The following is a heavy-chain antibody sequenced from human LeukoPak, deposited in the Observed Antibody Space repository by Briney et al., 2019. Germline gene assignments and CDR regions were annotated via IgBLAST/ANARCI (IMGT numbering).Heavy chain of an antibody. CDR2: INPSGGST. D-gene: IGHD6-13*01. CDR3: ARCIPEQQLVDY. CDR1: GYTFTSYY. Sequence: ASVKVSCKASGYTFTSYYMHWVRQAPGQGLEWMGIINPSGGSTSYAQKFQGRVTMTRDASTSTVYKELSSLRSEDTAVYYCARCIPEQQLVDYWGQGTLVTVSS. V-gene: IGHV1-46*01. J-gene: IGHJ4*02.